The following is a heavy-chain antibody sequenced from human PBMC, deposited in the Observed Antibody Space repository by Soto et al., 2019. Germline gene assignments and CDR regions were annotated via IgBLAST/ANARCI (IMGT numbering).Heavy chain of an antibody. CDR1: GFTFCSSV. V-gene: IGHV3-30*19. CDR2: ISYDGSNK. J-gene: IGHJ3*02. Sequence: GWSLRLSFAACGFTFCSSVMPWVCQAPGKGLEWVAVISYDGSNKYYADSVKGRFTISRDNSKNTLYLQMNSLRAEDTAVYYCARDGPTLDAFDIWGQGTMVTVSS. CDR3: ARDGPTLDAFDI.